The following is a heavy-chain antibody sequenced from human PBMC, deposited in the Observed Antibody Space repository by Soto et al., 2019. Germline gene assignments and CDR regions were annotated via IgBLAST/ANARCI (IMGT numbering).Heavy chain of an antibody. CDR1: GGTFSSYA. D-gene: IGHD3-22*01. J-gene: IGHJ5*02. V-gene: IGHV1-69*13. CDR3: ALYYYDSSGYANWFDP. CDR2: IIPIFGTA. Sequence: ASVKVSCKASGGTFSSYAISWVRQAPGQGLEWMGGIIPIFGTANYAQKFQGRVTITADESTSTAYMELSSLSSEDTAVYYCALYYYDSSGYANWFDPWGQGTLVTVSS.